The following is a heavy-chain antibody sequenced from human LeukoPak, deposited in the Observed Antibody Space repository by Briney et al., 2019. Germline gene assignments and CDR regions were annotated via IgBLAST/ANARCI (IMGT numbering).Heavy chain of an antibody. V-gene: IGHV1-3*01. CDR1: GYTFTSYA. D-gene: IGHD3-10*01. J-gene: IGHJ6*02. CDR2: INAGNGNT. Sequence: ASVKVSCKASGYTFTSYAMHWVRQAPGQRREWMGWINAGNGNTKYSQKFQGRVTITRDTSASTAYMELSSLRSEDTAVYYCARDRDYYGSGSYYNSDYGMDVWGQGTTVTVSS. CDR3: ARDRDYYGSGSYYNSDYGMDV.